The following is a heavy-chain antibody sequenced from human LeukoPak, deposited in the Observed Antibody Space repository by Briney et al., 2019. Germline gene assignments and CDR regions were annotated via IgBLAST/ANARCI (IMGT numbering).Heavy chain of an antibody. V-gene: IGHV4-34*01. CDR2: INHSGST. D-gene: IGHD3-22*01. J-gene: IGHJ3*02. CDR3: ARGDYYDSSGTDI. Sequence: SETLSLTCAVYGGSFSGYYWSWIRQPPGKGLEWIGEINHSGSTNYNPSLKSRVTISVDTSKNQFSLKLSSVTAADTAVYYCARGDYYDSSGTDIWGQGTMVTVSS. CDR1: GGSFSGYY.